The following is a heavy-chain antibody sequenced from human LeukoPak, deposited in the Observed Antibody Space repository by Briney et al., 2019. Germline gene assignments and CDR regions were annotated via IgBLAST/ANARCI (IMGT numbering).Heavy chain of an antibody. CDR1: GFTVSSNY. D-gene: IGHD2-2*01. CDR2: IYSGGST. J-gene: IGHJ3*02. Sequence: GGSLRLSCAASGFTVSSNYMNWVRQAPGKGLEWVSVIYSGGSTNYADSVKGRFTISRDNSKNTLYLQMDSLRAEDTAVYYCARDLHCRSTTCYTHGASDIWGQGTMVTVSS. V-gene: IGHV3-53*01. CDR3: ARDLHCRSTTCYTHGASDI.